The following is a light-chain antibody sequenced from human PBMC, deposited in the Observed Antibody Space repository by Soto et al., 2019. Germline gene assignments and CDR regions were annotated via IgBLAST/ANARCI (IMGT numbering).Light chain of an antibody. Sequence: EIVMTQSPATLSVSPGERATLSCRASQSVGSNLAWFQQKPGQAPRLLVYGASTRATGVPGRFSGSGSGTEFTLTITSLQSDDFALYYCQQHNYWPSFGQGTKLEIK. CDR2: GAS. CDR3: QQHNYWPS. J-gene: IGKJ2*01. V-gene: IGKV3-15*01. CDR1: QSVGSN.